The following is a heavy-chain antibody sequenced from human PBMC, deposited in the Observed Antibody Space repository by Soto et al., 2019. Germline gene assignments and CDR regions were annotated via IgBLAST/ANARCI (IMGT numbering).Heavy chain of an antibody. D-gene: IGHD2-8*01. CDR2: VSANNLNT. CDR1: CFTVNISG. CDR3: ARLVGLAPVYDAYDF. V-gene: IGHV1-18*01. J-gene: IGHJ3*01. Sequence: VASVKVSCKAPCFTVNISGVTGGRQSPGQEREWRGWVSANNLNTHYAQKFQCRVTMTTDTSTSTANTARSSLRPDDTAAYFCARLVGLAPVYDAYDFWGQ.